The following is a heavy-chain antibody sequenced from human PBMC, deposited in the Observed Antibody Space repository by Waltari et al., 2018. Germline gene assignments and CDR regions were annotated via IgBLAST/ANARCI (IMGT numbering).Heavy chain of an antibody. CDR1: GFSVSSSF. D-gene: IGHD3-3*01. CDR2: LDSDGAT. CDR3: AKDVVGYTWDEGVDTIDV. Sequence: EIELVESGGGLSPSGGSLKLSCAASGFSVSSSFMTWVRRAPGKGLGVVAMLDSDGATYYSQSGRGRFLIARDNSKNILYLQMDDLTAEDTAVYYCAKDVVGYTWDEGVDTIDVWGQGAEVVVSS. V-gene: IGHV3-53*01. J-gene: IGHJ3*01.